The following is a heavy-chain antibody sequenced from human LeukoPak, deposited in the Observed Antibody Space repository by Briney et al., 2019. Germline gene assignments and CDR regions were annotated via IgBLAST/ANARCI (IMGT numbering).Heavy chain of an antibody. D-gene: IGHD1-26*01. V-gene: IGHV3-64D*06. CDR1: GFTFSSYA. CDR2: ISSSGGST. Sequence: PGGSLRLSCSASGFTFSSYAMHWVRQAPGKGLEYVSAISSSGGSTYYADSVKGRFTISRDNSKNTLYLQMSSLRAEDTAVYYCVKIRSGSYYDYWGQGTLVTVSS. J-gene: IGHJ4*02. CDR3: VKIRSGSYYDY.